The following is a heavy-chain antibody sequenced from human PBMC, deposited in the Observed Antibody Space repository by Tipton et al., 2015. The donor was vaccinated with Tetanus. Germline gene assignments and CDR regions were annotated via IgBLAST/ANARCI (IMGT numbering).Heavy chain of an antibody. CDR1: GFTFSSYS. Sequence: SLRLSCAASGFTFSSYSMNWVRQAPGKGLEWVSYISSSSTIYYADSVKGRFTISRDNAKNSLYLQMSSLRSEDTAVYYCARCDYKVDLDYWGQGTLVTVSS. D-gene: IGHD4-17*01. CDR3: ARCDYKVDLDY. V-gene: IGHV3-48*01. CDR2: ISSSSTI. J-gene: IGHJ4*02.